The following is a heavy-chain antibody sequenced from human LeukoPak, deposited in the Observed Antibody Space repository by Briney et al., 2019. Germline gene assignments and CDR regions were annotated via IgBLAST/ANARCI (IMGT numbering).Heavy chain of an antibody. CDR2: ISGTGGST. CDR1: GFTFSSYA. J-gene: IGHJ4*02. V-gene: IGHV3-23*01. Sequence: GGSLRLSCAASGFTFSSYAMTWVRQTPGKGLEWVSFISGTGGSTNSADSVKGRFTISRDNSKNTLYLQMNSLRAEVTAVYYCANDLDSGTFYVLDYWGQGTLVTVSS. D-gene: IGHD1-26*01. CDR3: ANDLDSGTFYVLDY.